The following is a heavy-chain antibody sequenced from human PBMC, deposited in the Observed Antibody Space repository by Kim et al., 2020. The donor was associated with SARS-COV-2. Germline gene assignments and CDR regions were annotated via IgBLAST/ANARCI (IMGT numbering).Heavy chain of an antibody. CDR1: GGTFSSYA. CDR2: IIPIFGTA. V-gene: IGHV1-69*06. Sequence: SVKVSCKASGGTFSSYAISWVRQAPGQGLEWMGGIIPIFGTANYAQKFQGRVTITADKSTSTAYMELSSLRSEDTAVYYCATRPPGSSRLGRYFQHWGQGYLVTVSS. CDR3: ATRPPGSSRLGRYFQH. D-gene: IGHD1-26*01. J-gene: IGHJ1*01.